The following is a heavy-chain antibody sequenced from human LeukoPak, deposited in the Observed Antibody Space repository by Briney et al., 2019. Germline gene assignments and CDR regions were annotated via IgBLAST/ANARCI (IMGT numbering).Heavy chain of an antibody. CDR2: INPNSGGT. CDR1: GYTFTGYY. V-gene: IGHV1-2*02. CDR3: ARDGITDIVVVPAGDDAFDI. J-gene: IGHJ3*02. D-gene: IGHD2-2*01. Sequence: ASVKVSCKASGYTFTGYYMHWVRQAPGQGLEWMGWINPNSGGTNYAQKFQGRVTMTRDTSISTAYMEPSRLRSDDTAVYYCARDGITDIVVVPAGDDAFDIWGQGTMVTVSS.